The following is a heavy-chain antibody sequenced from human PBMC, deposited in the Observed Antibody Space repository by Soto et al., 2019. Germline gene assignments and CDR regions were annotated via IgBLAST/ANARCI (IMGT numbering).Heavy chain of an antibody. CDR3: AKDLSYSNYIVGAKPSFHY. V-gene: IGHV3-9*01. J-gene: IGHJ4*02. CDR1: GFTFDDYA. Sequence: PGGSLRLSCAASGFTFDDYAMHWVRQAPGKGLEWVSGISWNSGSIGYADSVKGRFTISRDNAKNSLYLQMNSLRAEDTALYYCAKDLSYSNYIVGAKPSFHYWGQGPLVTVSS. CDR2: ISWNSGSI. D-gene: IGHD1-26*01.